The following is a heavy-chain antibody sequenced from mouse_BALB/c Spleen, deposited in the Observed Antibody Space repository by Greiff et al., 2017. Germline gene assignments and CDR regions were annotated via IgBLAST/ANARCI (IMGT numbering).Heavy chain of an antibody. V-gene: IGHV1-69*01. J-gene: IGHJ1*01. Sequence: QVQLQQPGAELVMPGASVKMSCKASGYTFTDYWMHWVKQRPGQGLEWIGAIDTSDSYTSYNQKFKGKATLTVDESSSTAYMQLSSLTSEDSAVYYCARSGGYDVDWYFDVWGAGTTVTVSS. CDR2: IDTSDSYT. CDR3: ARSGGYDVDWYFDV. CDR1: GYTFTDYW. D-gene: IGHD2-2*01.